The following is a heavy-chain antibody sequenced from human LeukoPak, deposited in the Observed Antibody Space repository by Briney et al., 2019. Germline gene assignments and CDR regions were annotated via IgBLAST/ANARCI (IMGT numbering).Heavy chain of an antibody. D-gene: IGHD6-19*01. CDR1: GFTFDDYA. Sequence: GGSLRLSCAASGFTFDDYAMHWVRQAPGKGLEWVSLISEDGGSTYYADSVKGRSTISRDNSKNSLYLQMNSLRTEDTALYYCAKPVAVAGTGYYFDYWGQGTLVTVSS. J-gene: IGHJ4*02. CDR3: AKPVAVAGTGYYFDY. V-gene: IGHV3-43*02. CDR2: ISEDGGST.